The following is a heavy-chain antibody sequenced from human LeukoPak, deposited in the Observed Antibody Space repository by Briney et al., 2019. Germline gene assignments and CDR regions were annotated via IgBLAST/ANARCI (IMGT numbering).Heavy chain of an antibody. CDR1: GYTFTNYG. CDR2: ISAYNGNT. J-gene: IGHJ3*02. D-gene: IGHD1-26*01. V-gene: IGHV1-18*01. CDR3: ARAVPWELQVADGAFDI. Sequence: GASVKVSCKASGYTFTNYGISWVRQAPGQGLEWMGWISAYNGNTNFAQKFQGRVTITADKSTSTAYVELSSLRSEDTAVYYCARAVPWELQVADGAFDIWGQGTMVTVSS.